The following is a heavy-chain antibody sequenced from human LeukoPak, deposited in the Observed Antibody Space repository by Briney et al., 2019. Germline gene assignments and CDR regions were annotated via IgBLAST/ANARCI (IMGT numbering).Heavy chain of an antibody. CDR1: GESSFSSYH. D-gene: IGHD3-22*01. J-gene: IGHJ4*02. CDR2: INHSGYT. CDR3: SRQVVGNDY. Sequence: SETLSLTCAVYGESSFSSYHWSWIRQTPGGALEWIGEINHSGYTNYNPSLKSRVTLSIDTSKNQFSLGLNSVTAADTAVYYCSRQVVGNDYWGQGTLVTVSS. V-gene: IGHV4-34*01.